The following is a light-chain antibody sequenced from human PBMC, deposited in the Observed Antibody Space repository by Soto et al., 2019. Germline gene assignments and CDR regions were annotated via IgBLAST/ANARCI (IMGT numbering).Light chain of an antibody. J-gene: IGKJ5*01. V-gene: IGKV3-15*01. Sequence: EIVMTQSPATLSVSPGERATHSCRASQSVSSNLAWYQQKPGQAPRLLIYGASTRATGIPARFSGSGSGTEFTLTISSLQSEDFAVYYCQQYYDWPITFGQGTRLEIK. CDR3: QQYYDWPIT. CDR1: QSVSSN. CDR2: GAS.